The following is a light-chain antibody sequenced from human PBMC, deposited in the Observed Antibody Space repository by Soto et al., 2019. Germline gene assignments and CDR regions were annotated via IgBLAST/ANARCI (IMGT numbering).Light chain of an antibody. V-gene: IGKV3-20*01. CDR1: QSVRSGH. CDR3: HQYGRSASSIT. J-gene: IGKJ3*01. CDR2: DAS. Sequence: ESVLTQSPGTLSLSPGDRATLSCRASQSVRSGHLAWYQQKPGQAPRLVIYDASTRATGIPDRFRGGGSGTDVTLTISRVEPEDFAVYYCHQYGRSASSITFGPGTKVDIK.